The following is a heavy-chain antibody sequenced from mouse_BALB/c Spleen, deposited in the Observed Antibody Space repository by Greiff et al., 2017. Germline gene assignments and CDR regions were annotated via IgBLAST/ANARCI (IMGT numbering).Heavy chain of an antibody. CDR3: ARLYGNGAY. D-gene: IGHD1-1*01. V-gene: IGHV1-7*01. J-gene: IGHJ3*01. CDR1: GYTFTSYW. Sequence: QVQLKESGAELAKPGASVKMSCKASGYTFTSYWMHWVKQRPGQGLEWIGYINPSTGYTEYNQKFKDKATLTADKSSSTAYMQLSSLTSEDSAVYYCARLYGNGAYWGQGTLVTVSA. CDR2: INPSTGYT.